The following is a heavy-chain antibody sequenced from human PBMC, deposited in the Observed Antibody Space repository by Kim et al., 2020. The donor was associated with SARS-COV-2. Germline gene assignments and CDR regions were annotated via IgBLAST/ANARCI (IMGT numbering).Heavy chain of an antibody. CDR1: GFTFNTYG. CDR2: ISYDGSNK. CDR3: AKAVLRGFNYYYDGMDV. V-gene: IGHV3-30*18. Sequence: GGSMRLSCAASGFTFNTYGMYWVRQAPGKGLEWVAVISYDGSNKYYADSVKGRFTIPRYNSKNPLYLQMNSPRAADTSVYYCAKAVLRGFNYYYDGMDV. D-gene: IGHD3-10*01. J-gene: IGHJ6*01.